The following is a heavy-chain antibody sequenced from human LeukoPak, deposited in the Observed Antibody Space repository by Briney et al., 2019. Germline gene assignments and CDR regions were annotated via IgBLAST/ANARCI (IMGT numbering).Heavy chain of an antibody. J-gene: IGHJ4*02. D-gene: IGHD3-10*01. V-gene: IGHV3-23*01. Sequence: GGSLRLSCAASGLTFSSYAMSWVRQAPGKGLEWVSAISGSGGSTYYADSVKGRFTISRDNSKNTLYLHMNSLRAEDTAVYYCAKGLLWFGEFDYWGQGTLVTVSS. CDR1: GLTFSSYA. CDR2: ISGSGGST. CDR3: AKGLLWFGEFDY.